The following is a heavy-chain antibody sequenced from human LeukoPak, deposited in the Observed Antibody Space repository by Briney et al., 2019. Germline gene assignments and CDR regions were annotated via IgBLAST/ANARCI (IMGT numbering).Heavy chain of an antibody. V-gene: IGHV4-4*07. D-gene: IGHD3-10*01. CDR1: GGSISSDY. CDR2: IYASGST. CDR3: ARSGRSFWFDP. Sequence: SETLSLTCTVSGGSISSDYWSWIRQPAGKGLEWIGRIYASGSTYYNPSLKSRVTISVDTSKNQFSLKLSSVTAADTAVYYCARSGRSFWFDPWGQGTLVTVSS. J-gene: IGHJ5*02.